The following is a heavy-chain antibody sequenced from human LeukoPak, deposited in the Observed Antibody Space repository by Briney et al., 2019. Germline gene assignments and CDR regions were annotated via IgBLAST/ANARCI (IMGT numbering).Heavy chain of an antibody. J-gene: IGHJ4*02. D-gene: IGHD3-22*01. CDR2: IRSDASNK. Sequence: GGSLRLSCAVSGFNFRNYDMHWVRQAPGKGLEWVASIRSDASNKYYADSVKGRFTISRDNAKNTLFLQMNSLRAEDTAVYYCARGFYYDSSGYYYEFDYWGQGTLVTVSS. V-gene: IGHV3-33*01. CDR3: ARGFYYDSSGYYYEFDY. CDR1: GFNFRNYD.